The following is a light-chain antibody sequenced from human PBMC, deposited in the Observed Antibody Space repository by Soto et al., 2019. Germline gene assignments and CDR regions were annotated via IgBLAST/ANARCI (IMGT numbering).Light chain of an antibody. CDR3: QQLNSYPLT. J-gene: IGKJ3*01. CDR2: AAS. V-gene: IGKV1-9*01. CDR1: QDISNY. Sequence: DIQLTQSPSFLSASVGDRVTITCRASQDISNYLVWYQQKPGKAPKPLIYAASTLQSGVPSRLRGSGSGTEFTLTISSMKPEDFATYYCQQLNSYPLTFGPGTQVDIK.